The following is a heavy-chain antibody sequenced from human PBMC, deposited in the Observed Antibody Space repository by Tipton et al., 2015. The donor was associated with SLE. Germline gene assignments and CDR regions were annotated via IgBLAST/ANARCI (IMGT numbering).Heavy chain of an antibody. D-gene: IGHD4-23*01. V-gene: IGHV4-39*07. Sequence: GLVKPSETLSLTCTVSGGSISSSDYFWGWIRQPPGKGLEWIATIYYSGSTYYNPSLKSRVTISVDTSKNQFSLKLSSVTAADTAVYYCARSYLGPMVVTPYYFDYWGQGTLVTVSS. CDR2: IYYSGST. J-gene: IGHJ4*02. CDR3: ARSYLGPMVVTPYYFDY. CDR1: GGSISSSDYF.